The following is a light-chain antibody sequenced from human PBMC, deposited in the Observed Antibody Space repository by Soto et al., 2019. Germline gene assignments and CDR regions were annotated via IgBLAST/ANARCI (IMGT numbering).Light chain of an antibody. V-gene: IGLV2-14*01. J-gene: IGLJ3*02. CDR3: YSYRGSNAWV. CDR2: EVS. CDR1: SSDVGAYNF. Sequence: QSALTQPSSVSGSPGQSITISCTGTSSDVGAYNFVSWYQHHPGTAPKLMIYEVSNRPSGASNRFSGSKSGHTASLTISGLQTEDEADYYCYSYRGSNAWVFGGGTKLTVL.